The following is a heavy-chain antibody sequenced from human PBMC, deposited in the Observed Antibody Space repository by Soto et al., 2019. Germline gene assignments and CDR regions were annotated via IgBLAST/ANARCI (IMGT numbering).Heavy chain of an antibody. J-gene: IGHJ3*02. Sequence: GGSLRLSCAASGFTFSSYAMHWVRQAPGKGLEYVSAISSNGGSTYYANSVKGRFTISRDNSKNTLYLQMGRLRAEDMAGDYWAGVLSERGMRGASHDAFDIWGQGTMVTVSS. CDR3: AGVLSERGMRGASHDAFDI. CDR2: ISSNGGST. D-gene: IGHD3-10*01. V-gene: IGHV3-64*01. CDR1: GFTFSSYA.